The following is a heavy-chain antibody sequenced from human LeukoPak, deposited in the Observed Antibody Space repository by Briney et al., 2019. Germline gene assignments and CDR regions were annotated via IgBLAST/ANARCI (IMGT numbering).Heavy chain of an antibody. J-gene: IGHJ4*02. CDR2: ISPNVGHT. V-gene: IGHV3-23*01. D-gene: IGHD2-2*01. Sequence: GASLRLSCAHSGFTFSTYAMSWVRQAPGNGLEWVSPISPNVGHTYYADSVKGRFTISRDNSKNTLYLQMDTLRAEYSAVYYCPGLPAAFPFDYWGQGTLVSVSS. CDR1: GFTFSTYA. CDR3: PGLPAAFPFDY.